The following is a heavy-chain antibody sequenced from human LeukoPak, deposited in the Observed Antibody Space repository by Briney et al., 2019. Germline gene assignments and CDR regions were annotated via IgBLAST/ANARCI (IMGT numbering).Heavy chain of an antibody. V-gene: IGHV4-34*01. Sequence: SETLSLTCAVYGGSFSGYYWSWIRQPPGKGLEWIGEINHSGSTNYNPSLKSRVTISVDTSKNQFSLKLSSVTAADTAVYYCARLGWYYDSSGFDYWGQGTLVTVSS. J-gene: IGHJ4*02. CDR1: GGSFSGYY. D-gene: IGHD3-22*01. CDR2: INHSGST. CDR3: ARLGWYYDSSGFDY.